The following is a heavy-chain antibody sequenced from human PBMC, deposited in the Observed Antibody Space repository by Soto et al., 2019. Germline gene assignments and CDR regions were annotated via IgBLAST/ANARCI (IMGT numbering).Heavy chain of an antibody. CDR1: GFSLSTSGVG. D-gene: IGHD5-18*01. CDR2: IYWDDDK. CDR3: AHSLTAMAAHDAFDI. Sequence: QITLKESGPPLVKPTQTLTLTCTFSGFSLSTSGVGVGWIRQPPGKALEWLALIYWDDDKRYSPSLKSRLTITKDTSKNQVVLTMTNMDPVDTATYYCAHSLTAMAAHDAFDIWGQGTMVTVSS. J-gene: IGHJ3*02. V-gene: IGHV2-5*02.